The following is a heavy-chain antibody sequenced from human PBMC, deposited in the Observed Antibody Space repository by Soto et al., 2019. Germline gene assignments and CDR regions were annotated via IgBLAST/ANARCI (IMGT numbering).Heavy chain of an antibody. CDR2: IYTSGST. D-gene: IGHD3-10*01. J-gene: IGHJ6*02. Sequence: QVQLQESGPGLVKPSETLSLTCTVSGGSISSYYWSWIRQPAGKGLEWIGRIYTSGSTNYNPSLKSRVTMSVDTSKNQFSLKLSSVTAADTAVYYCARGPWYPGYYGSGSPLGGMDVWGQGTTVTVSS. V-gene: IGHV4-4*07. CDR1: GGSISSYY. CDR3: ARGPWYPGYYGSGSPLGGMDV.